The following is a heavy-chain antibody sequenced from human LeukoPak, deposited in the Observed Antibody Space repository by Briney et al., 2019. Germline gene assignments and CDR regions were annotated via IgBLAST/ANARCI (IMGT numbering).Heavy chain of an antibody. CDR1: GFAFSTFA. CDR2: INGGGNTT. D-gene: IGHD6-19*01. Sequence: GASLRLSCAASGFAFSTFAMGWVRQSPGKGLEWLSSINGGGNTTFYSDSVKGRFTISRDNSKNTLYLHMDSLRPDDTAIYYCTKELHVAVAVADYYYFYMDVWGRGTAVTVSS. CDR3: TKELHVAVAVADYYYFYMDV. J-gene: IGHJ6*03. V-gene: IGHV3-23*01.